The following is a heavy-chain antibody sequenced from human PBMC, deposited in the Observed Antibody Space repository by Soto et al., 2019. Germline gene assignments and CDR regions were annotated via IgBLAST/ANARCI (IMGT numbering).Heavy chain of an antibody. CDR3: ARDKIAAAGTLAY. D-gene: IGHD6-13*01. CDR1: GFTFSSYS. J-gene: IGHJ4*02. Sequence: EVQLVESGGGLVKPGGSLRLSCAASGFTFSSYSMNWVRQAPGKGLEWVSSISSSSSYIYYADSVKGRFTISRDNAKNSLYLQMNSLRAEDTAVYYCARDKIAAAGTLAYWGQGTLLTVSS. V-gene: IGHV3-21*01. CDR2: ISSSSSYI.